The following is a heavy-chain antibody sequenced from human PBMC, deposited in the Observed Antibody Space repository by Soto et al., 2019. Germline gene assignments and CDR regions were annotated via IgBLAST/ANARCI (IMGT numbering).Heavy chain of an antibody. Sequence: ASVKVSCRASGYTFTSYYMHWVRQAPGQGLEWMGIINPSGGSTSYAQKFQGRVTMTRDTSTSTVYMELSSLRSEDTAVYYCARVGYCSSTSCYIFDYWGQGTLVTVSS. V-gene: IGHV1-46*03. CDR3: ARVGYCSSTSCYIFDY. CDR2: INPSGGST. CDR1: GYTFTSYY. J-gene: IGHJ4*02. D-gene: IGHD2-2*02.